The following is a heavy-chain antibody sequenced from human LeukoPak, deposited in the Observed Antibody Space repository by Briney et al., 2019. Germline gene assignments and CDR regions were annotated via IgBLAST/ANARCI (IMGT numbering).Heavy chain of an antibody. V-gene: IGHV1-69*13. Sequence: SVKVSCKASGGTFSSCAISWVRQAPGQGLEWMGGIIPIFGTANYAQKFQGRVTITADESTSTAYMELSSLRSEDTAVYYCARVCGGDCYDAFDIWGQGTMVTVSS. CDR3: ARVCGGDCYDAFDI. CDR1: GGTFSSCA. D-gene: IGHD2-21*01. J-gene: IGHJ3*02. CDR2: IIPIFGTA.